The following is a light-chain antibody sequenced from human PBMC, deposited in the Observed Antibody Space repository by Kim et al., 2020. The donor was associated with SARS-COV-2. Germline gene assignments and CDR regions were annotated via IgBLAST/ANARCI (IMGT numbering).Light chain of an antibody. CDR3: MQGTHWPPT. CDR1: QSLVYRDGNTY. CDR2: KVS. V-gene: IGKV2-30*01. Sequence: PASTSGRTRQSLVYRDGNTYWTWGHQRPGQAPRRRVYKVSSRDSGVPDRFSGRGSGTDVTLKSSRVEAEDVGIYYCMQGTHWPPTCGQGTKVDIK. J-gene: IGKJ1*01.